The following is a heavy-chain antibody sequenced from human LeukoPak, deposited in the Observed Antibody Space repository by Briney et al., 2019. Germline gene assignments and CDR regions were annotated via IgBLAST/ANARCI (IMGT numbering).Heavy chain of an antibody. CDR3: ARSQYYYDRSGYYPEGDY. Sequence: GASVKVSCKASGYTFTSYGISWLRQAPGQGLEWMGWISPYNGNTNHAQKLQDRVTMTTDTSTSTAYMELRSLRSDDTAVYYCARSQYYYDRSGYYPEGDYWGQGALVTVSS. CDR2: ISPYNGNT. V-gene: IGHV1-18*01. D-gene: IGHD3-22*01. J-gene: IGHJ4*02. CDR1: GYTFTSYG.